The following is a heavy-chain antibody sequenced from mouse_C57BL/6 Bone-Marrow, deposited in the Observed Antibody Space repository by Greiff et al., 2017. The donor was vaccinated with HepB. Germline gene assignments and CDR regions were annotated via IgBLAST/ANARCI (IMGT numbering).Heavy chain of an antibody. J-gene: IGHJ1*03. Sequence: VQLQQSGAELVRPGASVTLSCKASGYTFTDYEMHWVKQTPVHGLEWIGAIDPETGGTAYNQKFKGKAILTADKSSSTAYMELRSLTSADSAVDYCAYYSNYVGYFDVWGTGTTVTVSS. V-gene: IGHV1-15*01. D-gene: IGHD2-5*01. CDR2: IDPETGGT. CDR3: AYYSNYVGYFDV. CDR1: GYTFTDYE.